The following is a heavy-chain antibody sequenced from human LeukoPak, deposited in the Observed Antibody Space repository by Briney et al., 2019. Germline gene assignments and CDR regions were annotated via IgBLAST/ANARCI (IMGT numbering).Heavy chain of an antibody. CDR1: GGSISSYY. V-gene: IGHV3-53*01. CDR2: IYSGGST. CDR3: ARDREEVVGATPIYYYYYYMDV. Sequence: ETLSLTCTVSGGSISSYYWSWIRQPPGKGLEWVSVIYSGGSTYYADSVKGRFTISRDNSKNTLYLQMNSLRAEDTAVYYCARDREEVVGATPIYYYYYYMDVWGKGTTVTISS. D-gene: IGHD1-26*01. J-gene: IGHJ6*03.